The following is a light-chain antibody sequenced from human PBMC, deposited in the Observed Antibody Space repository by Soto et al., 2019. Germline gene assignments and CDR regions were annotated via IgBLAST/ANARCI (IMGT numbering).Light chain of an antibody. CDR1: QSASSD. CDR2: GAS. CDR3: QHYGSSRT. Sequence: EIVLTQSPGTLSLSPGERATLSCRASQSASSDLAWYQQKPGQAPRLLIYGASSRATGIPDRFSGSGSGIDFTLNISRLEPEDFAVYYCQHYGSSRTFGQGTKVEIK. J-gene: IGKJ1*01. V-gene: IGKV3-20*01.